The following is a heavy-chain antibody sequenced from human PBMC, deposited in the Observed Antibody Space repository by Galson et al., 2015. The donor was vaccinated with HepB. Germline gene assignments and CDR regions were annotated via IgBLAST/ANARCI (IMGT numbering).Heavy chain of an antibody. Sequence: SVKVSCKASGYTFTGYYMHWVRQAPGQGLEWMGWINPNSGGTNYAQKFQGRVTMTRDTSISTAYMELSRLRSDDTVVYYCARDAYYYGSGSPIDYWGQGTLVTVSS. V-gene: IGHV1-2*02. CDR2: INPNSGGT. D-gene: IGHD3-10*01. J-gene: IGHJ4*02. CDR1: GYTFTGYY. CDR3: ARDAYYYGSGSPIDY.